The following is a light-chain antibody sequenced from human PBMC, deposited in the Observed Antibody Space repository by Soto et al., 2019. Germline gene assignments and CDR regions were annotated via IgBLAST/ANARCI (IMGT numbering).Light chain of an antibody. V-gene: IGLV2-14*01. CDR3: SSYTITTTLVL. J-gene: IGLJ3*02. Sequence: QSALTQPASVSGSPGQSITISCTGTRSDVGGYNYVSWYQQHPDKAPKLMIYEVSNRPSGVSNRFSGSKSGNTASLTISGLQAEDEADYYCSSYTITTTLVLFGGGTKVTVL. CDR1: RSDVGGYNY. CDR2: EVS.